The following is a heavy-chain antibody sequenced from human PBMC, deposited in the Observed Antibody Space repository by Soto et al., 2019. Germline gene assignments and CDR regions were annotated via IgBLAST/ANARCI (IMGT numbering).Heavy chain of an antibody. Sequence: SETLSLTCAVSGGSISSSNWWSWVRQPPGKGLEWIGEIYHSGSTNYNPSLKSRVTISVDKSKNQFSLKLSSVTAADTAVYYCASTMAAGVQGRPPPIDYSGQGTLLTVSS. D-gene: IGHD6-25*01. CDR2: IYHSGST. CDR3: ASTMAAGVQGRPPPIDY. CDR1: GGSISSSNW. V-gene: IGHV4-4*02. J-gene: IGHJ4*02.